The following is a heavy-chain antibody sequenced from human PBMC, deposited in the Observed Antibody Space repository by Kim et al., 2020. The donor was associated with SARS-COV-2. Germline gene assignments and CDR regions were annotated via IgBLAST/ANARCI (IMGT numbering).Heavy chain of an antibody. V-gene: IGHV4-39*07. D-gene: IGHD1-26*01. Sequence: LKSRVPISVDTSKNQFSLKLSSVTAADTAVYYCAREGDSGSPQETDAFDIWGQGTMVTVSS. J-gene: IGHJ3*02. CDR3: AREGDSGSPQETDAFDI.